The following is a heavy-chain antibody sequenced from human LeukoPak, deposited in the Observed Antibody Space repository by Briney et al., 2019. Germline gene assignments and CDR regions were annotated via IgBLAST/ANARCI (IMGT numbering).Heavy chain of an antibody. V-gene: IGHV5-51*01. D-gene: IGHD6-6*01. Sequence: PGASLKISCKGSGYSFTNYWIGWVRQMPGKGLEWMGIVYPGDSDTRYSPSFQGQVTISADKSINTAYLQWSSLKASDTAMYYCARLGSSVPYNLDYWGRGTLVTVSS. CDR1: GYSFTNYW. J-gene: IGHJ4*02. CDR2: VYPGDSDT. CDR3: ARLGSSVPYNLDY.